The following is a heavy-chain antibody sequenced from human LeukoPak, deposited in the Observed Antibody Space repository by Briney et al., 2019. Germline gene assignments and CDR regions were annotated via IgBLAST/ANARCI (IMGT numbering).Heavy chain of an antibody. CDR2: ISAYNGNT. D-gene: IGHD3-10*01. Sequence: ASVKVSCKASGYTFTNSGISWVRQAPGQGLEWMGWISAYNGNTNYAQKFQGRVTMTTDTSTSTAYMELRSLRSDDTAVYYCARYGFGELQPDYWGQGTLVTVSS. CDR3: ARYGFGELQPDY. V-gene: IGHV1-18*01. J-gene: IGHJ4*02. CDR1: GYTFTNSG.